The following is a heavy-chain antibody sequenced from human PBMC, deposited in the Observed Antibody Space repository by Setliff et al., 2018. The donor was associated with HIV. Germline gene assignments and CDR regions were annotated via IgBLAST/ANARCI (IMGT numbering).Heavy chain of an antibody. CDR3: ATDRILGYCSSTSRSNAFDI. V-gene: IGHV1-24*01. Sequence: ASVKVSCKVSGYTLTELSMHWVRQAPGKGLEWMGGFDPEDGETIYAQKFQGRVTMTEDTSTDTAYMELSSLRSEDTAVYYCATDRILGYCSSTSRSNAFDIWGQGTMVTVSS. D-gene: IGHD2-2*01. CDR1: GYTLTELS. CDR2: FDPEDGET. J-gene: IGHJ3*02.